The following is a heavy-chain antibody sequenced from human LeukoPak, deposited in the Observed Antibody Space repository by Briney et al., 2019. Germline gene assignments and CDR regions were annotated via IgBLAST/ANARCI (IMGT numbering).Heavy chain of an antibody. V-gene: IGHV3-23*01. CDR1: GFTFSSYA. J-gene: IGHJ4*02. CDR3: AKGYYYDSSGNYFDY. D-gene: IGHD3-22*01. Sequence: GGSLRLSCAASGFTFSSYAMSWVRQAPGKGLEWVSAISGRGGSTYYADSVKGRFTISRDNSKNTLYLQMNSLRAEDTAVYYCAKGYYYDSSGNYFDYWGQGTLVTVSS. CDR2: ISGRGGST.